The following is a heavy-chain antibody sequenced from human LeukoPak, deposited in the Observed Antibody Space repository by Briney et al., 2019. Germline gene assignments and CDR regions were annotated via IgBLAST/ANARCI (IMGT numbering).Heavy chain of an antibody. Sequence: PSETLSLTCAVSGYSISNAYYWGWIRQPPGKGLEWIASMYYSGSIYYNPSLKSRVTISVDTFKNQFSLKLNSVTAADTAVYYCVRHPRYSTGWAIDYWGQGTLVTVSS. CDR3: VRHPRYSTGWAIDY. V-gene: IGHV4-38-2*01. D-gene: IGHD6-19*01. J-gene: IGHJ4*02. CDR1: GYSISNAYY. CDR2: MYYSGSI.